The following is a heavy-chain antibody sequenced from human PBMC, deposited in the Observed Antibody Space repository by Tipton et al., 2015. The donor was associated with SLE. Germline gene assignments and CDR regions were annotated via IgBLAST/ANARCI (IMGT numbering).Heavy chain of an antibody. CDR3: ARHAGDYAYFDS. V-gene: IGHV3-30*02. CDR1: RFTFRNYG. CDR2: IQSDGSIE. D-gene: IGHD4-17*01. J-gene: IGHJ4*02. Sequence: GSLRLSCAASRFTFRNYGMHWVRQAPGKGLERVAAIQSDGSIEYYADSVRGRFTISRDNSKRTLYLQMSSLRPEDTAVYYCARHAGDYAYFDSWGQGILVTVSS.